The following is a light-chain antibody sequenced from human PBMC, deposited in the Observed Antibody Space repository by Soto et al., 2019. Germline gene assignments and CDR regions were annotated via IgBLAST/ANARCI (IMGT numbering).Light chain of an antibody. J-gene: IGKJ1*01. CDR2: LGS. V-gene: IGKV2-28*01. CDR1: QSLLHSNGYNY. CDR3: MQALQTGWT. Sequence: DIVMTQSPLSLPVTPGEPASISCRSSQSLLHSNGYNYLDWYLQKPGQSPQLLIYLGSNRASGVPDRFSGSGSGTDFTLKISRVEAEDVGVYYCMQALQTGWTFGQGTKVDIK.